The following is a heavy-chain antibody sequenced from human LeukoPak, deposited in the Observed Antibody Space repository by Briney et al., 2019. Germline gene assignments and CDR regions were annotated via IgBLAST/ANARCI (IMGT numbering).Heavy chain of an antibody. Sequence: SETLSLTCAVYGGSFSGYYWSWIRQPPGKGLEWIGEINHSGSTNYNPSLKSRVTISVDTSKNQFSLKLSSVTAADTAVYYCARRAGFAGNYYYTDVWGKGTTVTVSS. CDR1: GGSFSGYY. V-gene: IGHV4-34*01. CDR2: INHSGST. D-gene: IGHD3-16*01. J-gene: IGHJ6*03. CDR3: ARRAGFAGNYYYTDV.